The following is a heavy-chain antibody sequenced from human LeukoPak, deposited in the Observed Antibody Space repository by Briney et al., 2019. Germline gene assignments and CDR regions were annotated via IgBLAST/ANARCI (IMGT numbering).Heavy chain of an antibody. Sequence: KSGGSLRLSCAASGFTVSDYSMSWVRQAPGKGLEWVSAISGSGSYTDYADSVKGRFTISRDNSKNTLYLQMNTLRAEDTALYYCAKDSARSSSSIYYYYYYMDVWGKGTTVTVSS. CDR2: ISGSGSYT. J-gene: IGHJ6*03. V-gene: IGHV3-23*01. CDR1: GFTVSDYS. D-gene: IGHD6-19*01. CDR3: AKDSARSSSSIYYYYYYMDV.